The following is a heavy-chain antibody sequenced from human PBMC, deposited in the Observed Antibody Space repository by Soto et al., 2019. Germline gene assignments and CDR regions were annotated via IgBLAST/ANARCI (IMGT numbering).Heavy chain of an antibody. V-gene: IGHV1-2*04. Sequence: GASVKVSFKASGYTFTGYYMHWVRQAPGQGLEGMGWINPNSGGTNYAQKFQGWVTMTRDTSISTAYMELSRLRSDDTAVYYCARGSGGGYHDAFDIWGQGTMVTVSS. CDR3: ARGSGGGYHDAFDI. J-gene: IGHJ3*02. CDR1: GYTFTGYY. D-gene: IGHD5-18*01. CDR2: INPNSGGT.